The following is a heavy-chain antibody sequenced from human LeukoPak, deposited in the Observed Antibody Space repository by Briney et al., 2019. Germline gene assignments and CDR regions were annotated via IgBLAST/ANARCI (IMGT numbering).Heavy chain of an antibody. CDR3: AGVDGSGSFDY. D-gene: IGHD5-24*01. V-gene: IGHV4-30-2*01. CDR2: IYHSGST. J-gene: IGHJ4*02. Sequence: PSETLSLTCAVSGGSISSGGYSWSWIRQPPGKGLEWIGYIYHSGSTYYNPSLKSRVTISVDRSKNQFSLKLSSVTAADTAVYYCAGVDGSGSFDYWGQGTLVTVSS. CDR1: GGSISSGGYS.